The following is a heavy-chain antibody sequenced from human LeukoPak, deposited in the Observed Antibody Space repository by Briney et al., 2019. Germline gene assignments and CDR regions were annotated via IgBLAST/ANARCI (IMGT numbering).Heavy chain of an antibody. CDR3: ARVGGGYLYYFDY. V-gene: IGHV5-51*01. CDR1: GYSFTSYW. J-gene: IGHJ4*02. D-gene: IGHD5-24*01. CDR2: IYPGDSDT. Sequence: RGESLKISCKGSGYSFTSYWIGWVRQMPGKGVEWMGIIYPGDSDTSSSPSYQGQVTISADKSISTAYLQWSSMKASDTAMYYCARVGGGYLYYFDYWGQGTLVTVSS.